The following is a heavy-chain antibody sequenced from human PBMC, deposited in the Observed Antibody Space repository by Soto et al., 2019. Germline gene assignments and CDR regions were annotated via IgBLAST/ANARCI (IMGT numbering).Heavy chain of an antibody. CDR3: ARDLWVEPELYYYGMDV. CDR2: IFYSGTT. CDR1: GDSISSADYY. Sequence: SETLSLTCTVSGDSISSADYYWSWIRQTPGKGLEWIGHIFYSGTTYYNPSLKSRLTISVDTSKNHFSLRLTSVTAADTAVYYCARDLWVEPELYYYGMDVWGQGTTVTVS. D-gene: IGHD1-1*01. J-gene: IGHJ6*02. V-gene: IGHV4-30-4*01.